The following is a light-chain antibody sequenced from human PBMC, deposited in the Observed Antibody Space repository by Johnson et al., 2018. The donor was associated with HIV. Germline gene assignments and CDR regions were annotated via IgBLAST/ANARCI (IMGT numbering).Light chain of an antibody. CDR3: GTWDTSLSAAGF. V-gene: IGLV1-51*02. Sequence: QSVLTQPPSVSAAPGQKVTISCSGSSSNIGNNYVSWYQQLPGTAPKLLIYENTKRPSGIPDRFSGSKSGTSATLAITGLHTGYEADYYCGTWDTSLSAAGFFGSGTMFTVL. CDR2: ENT. J-gene: IGLJ1*01. CDR1: SSNIGNNY.